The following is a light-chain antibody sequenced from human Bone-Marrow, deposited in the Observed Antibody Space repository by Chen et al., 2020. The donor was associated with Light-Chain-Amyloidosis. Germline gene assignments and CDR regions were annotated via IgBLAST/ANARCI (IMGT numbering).Light chain of an antibody. V-gene: IGLV1-44*01. J-gene: IGLJ3*02. CDR2: NND. CDR1: ISNIGNNS. CDR3: VAWDDSLNGPM. Sequence: QSVLTQPPSASGTPGHRVTISCSGGISNIGNNSVNWHQQLPGTAPRLLIYNNDRRPSGVPDRFSGSKSGTSASLAISGLQSEDEADYYCVAWDDSLNGPMFGGGTKLTVL.